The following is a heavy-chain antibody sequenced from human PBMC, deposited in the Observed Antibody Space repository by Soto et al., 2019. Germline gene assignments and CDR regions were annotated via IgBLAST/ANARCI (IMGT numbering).Heavy chain of an antibody. CDR3: AKDSIVATNTPSFDY. V-gene: IGHV3-9*01. Sequence: PXGSLRLSCAASGFTFDDYSMHWVRQAPGKGLEWVSGISWNSGSIGYADSVKGRFTISRDNAKNSLYLQMNSLRAEDTALYYCAKDSIVATNTPSFDYWGQGTLVTVSS. J-gene: IGHJ4*02. D-gene: IGHD5-12*01. CDR2: ISWNSGSI. CDR1: GFTFDDYS.